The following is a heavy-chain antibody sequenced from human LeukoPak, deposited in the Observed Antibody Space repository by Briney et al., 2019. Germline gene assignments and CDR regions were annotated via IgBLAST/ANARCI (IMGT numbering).Heavy chain of an antibody. Sequence: SETLSLTCAVYGGSFSGYYWTWIRLPPGKGLEWIGEINQSGSTNFNPSLKSRVIISIDTSKYQFSLKLSSVTAADTAVYYCARAGYCGSTSCFDPDREYFDYWGQGTLVTVSS. V-gene: IGHV4-34*01. D-gene: IGHD2-2*01. J-gene: IGHJ4*02. CDR2: INQSGST. CDR1: GGSFSGYY. CDR3: ARAGYCGSTSCFDPDREYFDY.